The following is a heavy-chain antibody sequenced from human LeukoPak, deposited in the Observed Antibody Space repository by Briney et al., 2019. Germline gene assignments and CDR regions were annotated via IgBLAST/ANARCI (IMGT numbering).Heavy chain of an antibody. J-gene: IGHJ4*02. Sequence: GEFLKISCKGSGYSFISYWIGWGRRMPGKGGEWMGIIHPGDSEPTYSPSFQGQVSISADKSISTAYLQWSTLKASDTAMYYCARQSRVSGSWYIIDYWGQGTLVTVSS. D-gene: IGHD6-13*01. CDR1: GYSFISYW. CDR3: ARQSRVSGSWYIIDY. CDR2: IHPGDSEP. V-gene: IGHV5-51*01.